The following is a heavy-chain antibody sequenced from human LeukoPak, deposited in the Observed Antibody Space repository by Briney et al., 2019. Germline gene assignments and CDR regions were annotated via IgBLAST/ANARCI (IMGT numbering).Heavy chain of an antibody. D-gene: IGHD3-9*01. CDR2: IYYSGST. CDR1: GGSISSGSYY. J-gene: IGHJ4*02. Sequence: PSETLSLTCTVSGGSISSGSYYWSWLRQPPGTGLEWIGYIYYSGSTNYNPSLKSRVTISVKTSKNQFSLKLRSVTAADTAVYYCARVTGYTIEDYFDYWGQGTLVTVSS. V-gene: IGHV4-61*01. CDR3: ARVTGYTIEDYFDY.